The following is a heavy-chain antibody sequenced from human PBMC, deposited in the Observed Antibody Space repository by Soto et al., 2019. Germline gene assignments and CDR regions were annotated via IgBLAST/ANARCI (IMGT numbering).Heavy chain of an antibody. Sequence: SEPLSLTCTVSGGSISSYYWSWIRQPPGKGLEWIGYIYYSGSTNYNPSLKSRVTISVDTSKNQFSLKLSSVTAADTAVYYCARHAYVVMATMGYYYYYGMDVWGQGTTVTVSS. J-gene: IGHJ6*02. D-gene: IGHD2-15*01. CDR2: IYYSGST. V-gene: IGHV4-59*08. CDR1: GGSISSYY. CDR3: ARHAYVVMATMGYYYYYGMDV.